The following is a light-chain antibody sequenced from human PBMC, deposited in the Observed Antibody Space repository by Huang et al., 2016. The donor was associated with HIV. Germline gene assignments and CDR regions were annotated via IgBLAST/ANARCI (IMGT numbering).Light chain of an antibody. CDR3: HQYYSFPQT. J-gene: IGKJ1*01. CDR2: WAS. V-gene: IGKV4-1*01. Sequence: DIVVTQSPGPLALSLGEGAAINCTSSQSVFHSSKNRDYLNWYQVKPGQPPQLLLYWASTREYGVPERFRGSGSGTDFTLTISSLQAYDVAVYYCHQYYSFPQTFGKGNKVEV. CDR1: QSVFHSSKNRDY.